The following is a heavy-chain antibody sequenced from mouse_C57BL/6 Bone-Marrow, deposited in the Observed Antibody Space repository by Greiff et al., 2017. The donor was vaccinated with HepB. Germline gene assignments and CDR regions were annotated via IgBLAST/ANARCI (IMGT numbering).Heavy chain of an antibody. V-gene: IGHV1-59*01. J-gene: IGHJ2*01. CDR1: GYTFTSYW. CDR3: AREGYDYDRY. D-gene: IGHD2-4*01. CDR2: IDPSDSYT. Sequence: QVHVKQPGAELVRPGTSVKLSCKASGYTFTSYWMHWVKQRPGQGLEWIGVIDPSDSYTNYNQKFKGKATLTVDTSSSTAYMQLSSLTSEDSAVYYCAREGYDYDRYWGQGTTLTVSS.